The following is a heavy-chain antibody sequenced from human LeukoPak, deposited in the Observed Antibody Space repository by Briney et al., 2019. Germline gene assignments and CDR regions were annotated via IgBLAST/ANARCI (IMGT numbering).Heavy chain of an antibody. D-gene: IGHD6-13*01. CDR3: AKGINSWYWDS. CDR1: GFAFSSYG. Sequence: PGGSLRLSCAASGFAFSSYGMHWVRQAPGKGLGWVAVIWYDRSNKYYADSVKGRFTISRDNSKNTLYLQMNSLRVEDTAVYYCAKGINSWYWDSWGQGTLVTVSS. V-gene: IGHV3-33*06. J-gene: IGHJ4*02. CDR2: IWYDRSNK.